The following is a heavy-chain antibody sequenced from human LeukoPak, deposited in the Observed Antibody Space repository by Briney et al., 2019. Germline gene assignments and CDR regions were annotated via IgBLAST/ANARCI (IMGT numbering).Heavy chain of an antibody. Sequence: GASVKVSCKASGYTFTGYYMHWVRQAPGPGLEWMGWINPDSGGTNYAQKFQGRVTMTRDTSISTAYMELSRLRSDDTAVYYCARGGAYYYYGMDVWGQGTTVTVSS. CDR2: INPDSGGT. V-gene: IGHV1-2*02. CDR3: ARGGAYYYYGMDV. J-gene: IGHJ6*02. CDR1: GYTFTGYY.